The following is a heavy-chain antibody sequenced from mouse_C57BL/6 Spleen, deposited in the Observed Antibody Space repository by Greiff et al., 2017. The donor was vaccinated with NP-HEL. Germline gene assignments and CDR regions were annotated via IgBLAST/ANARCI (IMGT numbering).Heavy chain of an antibody. D-gene: IGHD2-4*01. CDR1: GFNIKNTY. CDR2: IDPANGNT. CDR3: ASPYDYDSAWFAY. J-gene: IGHJ3*01. Sequence: EVQLKESVAELVRPGASVKLSCTASGFNIKNTYMHWVKQRPEQGLEWIGRIDPANGNTKYAPKFQGKATITADTSSNTAYLQLSSLTSEDTAIYYCASPYDYDSAWFAYWGQGTLVTVSA. V-gene: IGHV14-3*01.